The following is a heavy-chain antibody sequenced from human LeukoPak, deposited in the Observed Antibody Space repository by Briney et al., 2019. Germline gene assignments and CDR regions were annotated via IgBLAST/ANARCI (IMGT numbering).Heavy chain of an antibody. V-gene: IGHV4-61*08. CDR2: IYYSGST. D-gene: IGHD3-22*01. Sequence: SETLSLTCTVSGGSIGSGGYYWSWIRQHPGKGLEWIGYIYYSGSTNYNPSLKSRVTISVDTSKNQFSLKLSSVTAADTAVYYCAGLTYYYDSSGYYSSDWFDPWGQGTLVTVSS. CDR1: GGSIGSGGYY. J-gene: IGHJ5*02. CDR3: AGLTYYYDSSGYYSSDWFDP.